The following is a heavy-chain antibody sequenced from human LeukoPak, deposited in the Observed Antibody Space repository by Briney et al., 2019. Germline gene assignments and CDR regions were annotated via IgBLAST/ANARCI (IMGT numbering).Heavy chain of an antibody. CDR2: INHSGST. J-gene: IGHJ4*02. D-gene: IGHD5-24*01. Sequence: SETLSLTCAVYGGSFSGYYWSWIRQPPGKGLEWIGEINHSGSTNYNPSLKSRVTISVDTSKNQFSLKLSSVTAADTAVYYCATVEMATIYSYTFDYWGQGTLVTVSS. CDR3: ATVEMATIYSYTFDY. CDR1: GGSFSGYY. V-gene: IGHV4-34*01.